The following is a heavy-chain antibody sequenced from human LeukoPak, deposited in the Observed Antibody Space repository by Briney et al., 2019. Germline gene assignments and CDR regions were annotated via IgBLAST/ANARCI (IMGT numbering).Heavy chain of an antibody. J-gene: IGHJ6*03. Sequence: SETLSLTCTVSGGSISSSSYYWGWIRQPPGKGLEWIGSIYYSGSTYYNPSLKSRVTISVDTSKNQFSLKLSSVTAADTAVYYCARGLLEWLPDVYYYYYMDVWAKGPRSPSP. CDR2: IYYSGST. CDR1: GGSISSSSYY. CDR3: ARGLLEWLPDVYYYYYMDV. D-gene: IGHD3-3*01. V-gene: IGHV4-39*01.